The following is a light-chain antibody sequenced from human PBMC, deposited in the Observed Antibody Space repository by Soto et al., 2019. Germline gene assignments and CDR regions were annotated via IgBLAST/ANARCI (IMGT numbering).Light chain of an antibody. Sequence: QSVLTQPASVSGSPGQSITISCTGTITDIDAYNYVSWYQQHPGKAPKLLVYGVSSRPSGVSNRFSGSKSGNAAYLTISGLQADDEAEYYCSSYTSSITPYVFGTGTKVTVL. CDR1: ITDIDAYNY. J-gene: IGLJ1*01. CDR3: SSYTSSITPYV. CDR2: GVS. V-gene: IGLV2-14*01.